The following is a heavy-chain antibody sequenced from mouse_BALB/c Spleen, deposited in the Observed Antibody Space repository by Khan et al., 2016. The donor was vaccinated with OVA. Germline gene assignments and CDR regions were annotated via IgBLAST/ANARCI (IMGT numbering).Heavy chain of an antibody. Sequence: VQLQQPGPDLVKPGASVKISCKASGYSFTLYYMSWVKQSHGKSLEWIGRVNPNTDNINYNKEFKGKAILTVDKSSNTAYMELRSLTSEDSAFYFCARGDDFFASWGQGTLVTVAA. V-gene: IGHV1-26*01. CDR2: VNPNTDNI. CDR1: GYSFTLYY. D-gene: IGHD2-12*01. J-gene: IGHJ3*01. CDR3: ARGDDFFAS.